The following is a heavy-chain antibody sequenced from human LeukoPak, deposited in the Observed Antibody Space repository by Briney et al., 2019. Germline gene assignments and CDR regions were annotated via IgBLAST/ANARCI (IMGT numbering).Heavy chain of an antibody. D-gene: IGHD2-2*01. CDR2: ISGSGDST. J-gene: IGHJ4*02. CDR1: GFIFSNHG. V-gene: IGHV3-23*01. Sequence: PGGSLRLSCAASGFIFSNHGMNWVRQAPGKGLEWVSTISGSGDSTYYADSVKGRFTISRDNSKNTLYLQMNSLRVEDTAVYYCAKGVVVAPDVTPFDYWGQGTLVTVSS. CDR3: AKGVVVAPDVTPFDY.